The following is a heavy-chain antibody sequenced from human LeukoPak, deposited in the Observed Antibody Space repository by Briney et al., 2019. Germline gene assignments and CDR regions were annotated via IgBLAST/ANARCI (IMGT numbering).Heavy chain of an antibody. V-gene: IGHV3-7*01. CDR3: ARAASQNVFDF. J-gene: IGHJ3*01. Sequence: GGSLRLSCAASEFSFSSYWINWVRQAPGKGLEWVANINPDGSQKKYADSVKGRFTISRDNAKNSLYLQMNSLRDDDTAVYYCARAASQNVFDFWGQGTTVIVSS. CDR2: INPDGSQK. D-gene: IGHD6-25*01. CDR1: EFSFSSYW.